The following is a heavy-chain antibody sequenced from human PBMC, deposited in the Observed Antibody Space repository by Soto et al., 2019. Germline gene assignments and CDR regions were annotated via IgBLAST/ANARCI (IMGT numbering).Heavy chain of an antibody. V-gene: IGHV3-33*01. CDR3: ARSPPGVAGRYYFDF. Sequence: QVQLVESGGGVVQPGRSLRLSCAASGFAFSSYGMQWVRQTPGKGLGWVALIWYDGSNKYYADSVKGRFTISRDNSKNTPYLQMHSLRAEDTAVYFCARSPPGVAGRYYFDFWGQGTLVTVSS. CDR1: GFAFSSYG. CDR2: IWYDGSNK. D-gene: IGHD6-6*01. J-gene: IGHJ4*02.